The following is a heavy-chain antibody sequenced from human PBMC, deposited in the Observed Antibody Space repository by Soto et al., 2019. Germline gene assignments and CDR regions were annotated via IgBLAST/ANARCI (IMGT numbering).Heavy chain of an antibody. CDR1: GHTSTNYY. Sequence: QVQLVQSGAEVKKPGASVRVSCNASGHTSTNYYIEWVRQATGQGPECMGYINKKSGNIGYAQKFQSRVTFTRDSSISTAYMQFSSLRSDDTAVYYCPTNCTTSPVGFDIWGRATMVTVSS. D-gene: IGHD2-8*01. J-gene: IGHJ3*02. CDR3: PTNCTTSPVGFDI. V-gene: IGHV1-8*02. CDR2: INKKSGNI.